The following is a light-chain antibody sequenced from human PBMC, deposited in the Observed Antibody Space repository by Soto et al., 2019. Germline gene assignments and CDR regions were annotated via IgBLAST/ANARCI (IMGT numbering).Light chain of an antibody. CDR2: EVS. CDR3: SSYTSIITLYV. J-gene: IGLJ1*01. V-gene: IGLV2-14*01. CDR1: TSDIGTYSY. Sequence: QSVLTQPASVSGSPGQSITISCTGTTSDIGTYSYVSWYQQHAGKAPKLIIYEVSHRPSGVSNRFSGSKSGNTASLTISGLQAEDEADYYCSSYTSIITLYVFGSGTKVTVL.